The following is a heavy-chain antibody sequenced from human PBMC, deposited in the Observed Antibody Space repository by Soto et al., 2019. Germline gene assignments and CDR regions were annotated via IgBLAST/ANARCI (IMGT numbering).Heavy chain of an antibody. V-gene: IGHV4-4*02. CDR2: IYHSGST. J-gene: IGHJ5*02. CDR1: SGSISSSNW. CDR3: ARDGGEYCSGGSCYEGRWFDP. Sequence: SETLSLTCAVSSGSISSSNWWSWVRQPPGKGLGWIGEIYHSGSTNYNPSLKSRVTISVDKSKNQFSLKLSSVTAADTAVYYCARDGGEYCSGGSCYEGRWFDPWGQGTLVTVSS. D-gene: IGHD2-15*01.